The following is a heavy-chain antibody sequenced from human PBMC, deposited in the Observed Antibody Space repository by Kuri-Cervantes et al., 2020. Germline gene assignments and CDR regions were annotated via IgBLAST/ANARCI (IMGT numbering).Heavy chain of an antibody. CDR1: GFTFSDYY. Sequence: ESLKISCAASGFTFSDYYMSWIRQPPGKGLEWIGYIYYSGSTNYNPSLKSRVTITVDTSKNQFSLKLSSVTAADTAVYYCARGDYYDSSGYGFYFDYWGQGTLVTVSS. CDR3: ARGDYYDSSGYGFYFDY. V-gene: IGHV4-59*01. CDR2: IYYSGST. D-gene: IGHD3-22*01. J-gene: IGHJ4*02.